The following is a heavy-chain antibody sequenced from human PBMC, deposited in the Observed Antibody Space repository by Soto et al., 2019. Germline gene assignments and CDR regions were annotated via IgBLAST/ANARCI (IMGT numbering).Heavy chain of an antibody. CDR2: FDPEDGET. CDR3: ATRSFYYYDSSGSLFDY. D-gene: IGHD3-22*01. Sequence: ASVKVSCKVSGYTLTELSMHWVRQAPGKGLEWMGGFDPEDGETIYAQKFQGRVTMTEDTSTDTAYMELSSLRSEDTAVYYCATRSFYYYDSSGSLFDYWGQGPLVTVSS. V-gene: IGHV1-24*01. CDR1: GYTLTELS. J-gene: IGHJ4*02.